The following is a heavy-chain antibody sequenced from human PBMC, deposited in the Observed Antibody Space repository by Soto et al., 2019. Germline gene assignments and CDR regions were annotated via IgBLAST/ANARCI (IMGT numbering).Heavy chain of an antibody. CDR2: ISGSGGST. J-gene: IGHJ4*02. CDR1: GFTFSSYA. CDR3: ANTYGSGSPRPYYFDY. V-gene: IGHV3-23*01. Sequence: GGSLRLSCAASGFTFSSYAMSWVRQAPGKGLEWVSAISGSGGSTYYATSVKGGFTISRDNSKNTLYLQMNSLRAEDTAVYYCANTYGSGSPRPYYFDYWGQGTLVTVSS. D-gene: IGHD3-10*01.